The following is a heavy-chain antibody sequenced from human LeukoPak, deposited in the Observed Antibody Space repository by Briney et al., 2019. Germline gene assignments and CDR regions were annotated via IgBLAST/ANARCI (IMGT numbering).Heavy chain of an antibody. J-gene: IGHJ5*02. Sequence: GGSLRLSCAASGFTFSSYAMSWVRQAPGKGLEWVSAISGSGGSTYYADSVKGRFTISRDNSKNTLYLQMNSLRAEDTAVYYCAKEGAGDQLLHTTGWFDPWGQGTLVTVSS. CDR2: ISGSGGST. V-gene: IGHV3-23*01. CDR1: GFTFSSYA. CDR3: AKEGAGDQLLHTTGWFDP. D-gene: IGHD2-2*01.